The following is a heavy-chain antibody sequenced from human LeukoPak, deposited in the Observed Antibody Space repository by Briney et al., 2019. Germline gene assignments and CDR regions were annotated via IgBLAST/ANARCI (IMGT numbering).Heavy chain of an antibody. D-gene: IGHD3-22*01. CDR3: ARDYYDSSGDY. Sequence: ASVTVSCKASGYTLTGYYMHCVRPAPRQGVEWMGRINRKSSSTKWAEKFQGRGPKTRDTCISTAYMELSRLRSDDTAVYYCARDYYDSSGDYWGQGTLVTVSS. J-gene: IGHJ4*02. V-gene: IGHV1-2*02. CDR1: GYTLTGYY. CDR2: INRKSSST.